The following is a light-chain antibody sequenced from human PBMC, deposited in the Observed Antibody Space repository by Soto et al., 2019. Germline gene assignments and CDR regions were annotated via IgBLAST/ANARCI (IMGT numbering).Light chain of an antibody. CDR2: EGS. V-gene: IGLV2-23*01. Sequence: QSALTQPASVSGSPGQSITISCTGTSSDVGSYNLVSWYQQHPGKAPKLMIYEGSKRPSGVSHRFSGSKSGNTASLTISGLQAEDEADYYCCSYAGRWVFGGGTKLTVL. J-gene: IGLJ2*01. CDR3: CSYAGRWV. CDR1: SSDVGSYNL.